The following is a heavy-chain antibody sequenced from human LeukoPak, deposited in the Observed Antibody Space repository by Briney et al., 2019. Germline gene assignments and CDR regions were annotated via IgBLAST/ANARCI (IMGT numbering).Heavy chain of an antibody. D-gene: IGHD6-13*01. V-gene: IGHV1-46*01. J-gene: IGHJ6*02. CDR2: INPSGGST. CDR1: GYTFTSYY. Sequence: ASVKVSCKASGYTFTSYYMHWVRQAPGQGLEWMGIINPSGGSTSYAQKFQGRVTMTRDTSTSTVYMELSSLRSEDTAVHYCARDRIPYSSSWYNYGMDIWGQGTTVTVSS. CDR3: ARDRIPYSSSWYNYGMDI.